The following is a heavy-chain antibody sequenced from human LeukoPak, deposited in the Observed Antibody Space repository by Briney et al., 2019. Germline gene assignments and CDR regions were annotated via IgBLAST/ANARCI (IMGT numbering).Heavy chain of an antibody. D-gene: IGHD6-13*01. CDR3: ARGGYSSSWYFRNGMDV. CDR2: IIPIFGTA. Sequence: ASVKVSCKASGGTFSSYAISWVRQAPGQGLEWMGGIIPIFGTANYAQKFQGRVTITADESTSTAYMELSSLRSEDTAVYYCARGGYSSSWYFRNGMDVWGQGTTVTVSS. V-gene: IGHV1-69*01. CDR1: GGTFSSYA. J-gene: IGHJ6*02.